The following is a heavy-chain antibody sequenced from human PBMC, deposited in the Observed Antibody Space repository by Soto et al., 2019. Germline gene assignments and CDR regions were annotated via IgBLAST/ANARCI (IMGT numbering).Heavy chain of an antibody. D-gene: IGHD6-13*01. CDR3: AKRSSRRATFDDFDI. CDR1: GFTFDDYT. J-gene: IGHJ3*02. V-gene: IGHV3-43*01. CDR2: ISWDGGST. Sequence: EVQLVESGGVVVQPGGSLRLSCAASGFTFDDYTMHWVRQAPGKGLEWVSLISWDGGSTYYADSVKGRFTISRDNRKNSLYLQMNSLRTEDTALYYCAKRSSRRATFDDFDIWGQGTMVTVSS.